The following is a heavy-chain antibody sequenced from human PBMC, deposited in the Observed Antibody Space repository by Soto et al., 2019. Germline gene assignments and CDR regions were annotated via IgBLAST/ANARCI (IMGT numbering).Heavy chain of an antibody. CDR3: ARDAVWYDAPEEYYFDY. J-gene: IGHJ4*01. CDR1: GYTFTSYG. V-gene: IGHV1-18*01. Sequence: QVQLVQSGAEVKKPGASVKVSCKASGYTFTSYGISWVRQAPGQGLEWMGWISAYNVNTNYAQQVQGRVTMTTDTSTRPADVELRSLSSDDTAVYYCARDAVWYDAPEEYYFDYCGHGTLVTVSS. CDR2: ISAYNVNT. D-gene: IGHD3-16*01.